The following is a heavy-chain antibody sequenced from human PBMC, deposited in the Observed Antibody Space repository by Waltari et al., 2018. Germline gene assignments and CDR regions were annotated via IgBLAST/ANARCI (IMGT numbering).Heavy chain of an antibody. CDR3: ARGRLISYYDFWSGYPNFDY. V-gene: IGHV4-34*01. Sequence: QVQLQQRRTGLLKPSETLSITCAVYGGSFSSTCGHWIRQTSGEGLEWIGEINHSGSTNYNPSLKSRVTISVDTSKNQFSRKLSSVTAADTAVYYCARGRLISYYDFWSGYPNFDYWGQGTLVTVSS. D-gene: IGHD3-3*01. CDR1: GGSFSSTC. J-gene: IGHJ4*02. CDR2: INHSGST.